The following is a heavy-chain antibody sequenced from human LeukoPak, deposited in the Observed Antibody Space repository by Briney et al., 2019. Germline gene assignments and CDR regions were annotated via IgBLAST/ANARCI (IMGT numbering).Heavy chain of an antibody. V-gene: IGHV3-23*01. D-gene: IGHD3-9*01. CDR2: ISATGGGT. CDR3: AKDGFDWSTNWFDP. Sequence: SGGSLRLSCAASGFTFSSYAMSWVRQAPGKGLEWVSTISATGGGTVYADSVKGRFTISRDNSKNTLYLQMNSLRAEDTAVYYCAKDGFDWSTNWFDPWGQGTLVTVSS. CDR1: GFTFSSYA. J-gene: IGHJ5*02.